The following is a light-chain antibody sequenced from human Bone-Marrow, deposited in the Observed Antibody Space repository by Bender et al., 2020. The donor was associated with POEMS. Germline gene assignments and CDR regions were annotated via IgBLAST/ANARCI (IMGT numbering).Light chain of an antibody. J-gene: IGLJ2*01. Sequence: QSALTQPDSVSGSPGQSITISCTGASSDGGSYRFVSWYQQHPDNAPKLILSDVSNRPSGVSNRFSGSNSGNTASLTISGLQAEDEANYYCTSYTSTNTLVFGGGTKVTVL. CDR2: DVS. CDR3: TSYTSTNTLV. V-gene: IGLV2-14*01. CDR1: SSDGGSYRF.